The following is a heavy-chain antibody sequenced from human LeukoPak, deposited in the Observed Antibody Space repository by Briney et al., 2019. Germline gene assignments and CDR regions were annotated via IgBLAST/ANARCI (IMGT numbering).Heavy chain of an antibody. J-gene: IGHJ4*02. CDR1: SGSISSDGYY. Sequence: PSETLSLTCTVSSGSISSDGYYWSWIRQHPGKGLEWIGYIHNSGSTYYNPSLKSRVTISGDTSKNQFSLKLRSVTAADTAVYYCARALERYYYDSSGYYAHFDYWGQGTLVTVSS. CDR2: IHNSGST. CDR3: ARALERYYYDSSGYYAHFDY. V-gene: IGHV4-31*03. D-gene: IGHD3-22*01.